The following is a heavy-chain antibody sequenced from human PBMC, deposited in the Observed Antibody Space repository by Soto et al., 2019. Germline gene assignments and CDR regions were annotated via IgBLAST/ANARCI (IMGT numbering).Heavy chain of an antibody. V-gene: IGHV4-4*02. CDR3: ARHGPIAAAGTVFDY. CDR1: GGSISSSSC. CDR2: IYHSGST. J-gene: IGHJ4*02. Sequence: PSETLSLTCAVSGGSISSSSCWSWVRQPPGKGLEWIGEIYHSGSTNYNPSLKSRVTISVDKSKNQFSLKLSSVTAADTAVYYCARHGPIAAAGTVFDYWGQGTLVTVSS. D-gene: IGHD6-13*01.